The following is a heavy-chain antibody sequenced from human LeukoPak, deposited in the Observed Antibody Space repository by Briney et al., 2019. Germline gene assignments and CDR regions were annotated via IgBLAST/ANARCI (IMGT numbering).Heavy chain of an antibody. J-gene: IGHJ4*02. D-gene: IGHD1-1*01. CDR1: GFTFSSNY. Sequence: GGSLRLSCVASGFTFSSNYISWVRQAPGKGLEWVSVIFTSGGTDYSDSVRGRFTISRDNSKNTLYLQMNNLKVEDTAVYYCARGPSLRLAGNAFDYWGQGTLFSVSS. V-gene: IGHV3-53*01. CDR2: IFTSGGT. CDR3: ARGPSLRLAGNAFDY.